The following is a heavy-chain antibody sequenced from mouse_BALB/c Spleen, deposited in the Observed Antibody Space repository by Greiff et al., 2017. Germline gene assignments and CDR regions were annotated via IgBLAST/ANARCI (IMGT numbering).Heavy chain of an antibody. CDR2: INPSSGYT. J-gene: IGHJ4*01. CDR1: GYTFTSYT. V-gene: IGHV1-4*01. Sequence: VQVVESGAELARPGASVKMSCKASGYTFTSYTMHWVKQRPGQGLEWIGYINPSSGYTNYNQKFKDKATLTADKSSSTAYMQLSSLTSEDSAVYYCARSEDYYAMDYWGQGTSVTVSS. CDR3: ARSEDYYAMDY.